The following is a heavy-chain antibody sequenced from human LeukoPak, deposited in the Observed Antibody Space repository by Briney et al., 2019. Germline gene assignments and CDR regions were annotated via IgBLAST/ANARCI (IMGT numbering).Heavy chain of an antibody. D-gene: IGHD5-12*01. CDR3: ARSHIVATIRPPYYFDY. Sequence: ASVKVSCKVSGYTLTELSMHWVRQAPGKGLEWMGGFDPEDGETIYAQKFQGRVTMTEDTSTDTAYMELRSLRSDDTAVYYCARSHIVATIRPPYYFDYWGQGTLVTVSS. J-gene: IGHJ4*02. CDR1: GYTLTELS. CDR2: FDPEDGET. V-gene: IGHV1-24*01.